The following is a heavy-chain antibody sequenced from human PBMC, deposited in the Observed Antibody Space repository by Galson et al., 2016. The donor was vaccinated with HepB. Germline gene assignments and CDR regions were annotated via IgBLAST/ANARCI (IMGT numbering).Heavy chain of an antibody. CDR3: ARGFRIAADY. D-gene: IGHD6-13*01. CDR2: IDAGDVNA. Sequence: SVKVSCKASGYRFSDYAMHWVRQAPEQSLEWMGWIDAGDVNAEYSEKFQGRVTISRDTSATTVSMELSSLRTEDTAMYYCARGFRIAADYWGQGTQVTVSS. CDR1: GYRFSDYA. J-gene: IGHJ4*02. V-gene: IGHV1-3*01.